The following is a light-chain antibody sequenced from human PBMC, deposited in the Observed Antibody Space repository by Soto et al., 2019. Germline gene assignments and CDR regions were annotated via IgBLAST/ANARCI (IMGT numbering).Light chain of an antibody. CDR2: EVS. CDR1: SSDVGKYDY. Sequence: QSALTQPPSASGSPGQSVTISCTGTSSDVGKYDYVSWFQHHPGKAPKLRIYEVSKRPSGVPDRFSGSKSGSTASLTVSGLQTEDEADYYCDSEVAGSKVFGTGTKVTVL. CDR3: DSEVAGSKV. V-gene: IGLV2-8*01. J-gene: IGLJ1*01.